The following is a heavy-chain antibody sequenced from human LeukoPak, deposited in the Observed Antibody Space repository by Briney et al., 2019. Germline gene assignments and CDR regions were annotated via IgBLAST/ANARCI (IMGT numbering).Heavy chain of an antibody. D-gene: IGHD6-6*01. CDR1: GGSFSGYY. Sequence: SETLSLTCAVYGGSFSGYYWSWIRQPPGRGLEWIGEINHSGSTNYNPSLKSRVTISVDTSKNQFSLKLSSVTAADTAVYSCARGIGSSSSHYFDYWGQGTLVTVSS. J-gene: IGHJ4*02. V-gene: IGHV4-34*01. CDR2: INHSGST. CDR3: ARGIGSSSSHYFDY.